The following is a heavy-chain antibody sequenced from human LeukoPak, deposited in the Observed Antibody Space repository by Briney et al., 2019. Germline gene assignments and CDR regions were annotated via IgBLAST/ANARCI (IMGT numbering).Heavy chain of an antibody. D-gene: IGHD3-16*01. CDR2: IYYSGST. J-gene: IGHJ3*02. CDR3: ARGDEFNAFDI. Sequence: SETLSLTCTVSGGSISSSSYYWGWLRQPPGKGLEWVGSIYYSGSTYYNPSLKSRVTISVDTSKNQFSLKLSSVTAADTAVYYCARGDEFNAFDIWGPGTMVTVSS. CDR1: GGSISSSSYY. V-gene: IGHV4-39*07.